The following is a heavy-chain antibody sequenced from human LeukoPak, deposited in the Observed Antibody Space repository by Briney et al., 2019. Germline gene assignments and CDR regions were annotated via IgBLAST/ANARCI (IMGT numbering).Heavy chain of an antibody. CDR1: GGTFSGYY. J-gene: IGHJ5*02. D-gene: IGHD2/OR15-2a*01. CDR2: SNDSGGT. Sequence: NPSETLSLTCAVYGGTFSGYYWSWIRQPPGKRLEWVGESNDSGGTNYNPSLKSRVTISADKSKNQVSLKLTSVTAADTAVYYCARFNRMTNWFDPWGQGTLVTVSS. CDR3: ARFNRMTNWFDP. V-gene: IGHV4-34*01.